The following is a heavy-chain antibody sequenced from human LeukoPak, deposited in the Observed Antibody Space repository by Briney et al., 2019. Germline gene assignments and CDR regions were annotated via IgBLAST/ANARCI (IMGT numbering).Heavy chain of an antibody. CDR1: GGSISSGSYC. J-gene: IGHJ4*02. Sequence: PSETLSLTCTVSGGSISSGSYCWSWIRQPAGEGLEWIGHIYTSGNTNYNPSLKSRVTISVDTSKNQFSLKLSSVTAADTAVYYCARHLIYGSGWYVYYFDYWGQGTLVTVSS. CDR3: ARHLIYGSGWYVYYFDY. D-gene: IGHD6-19*01. V-gene: IGHV4-61*09. CDR2: IYTSGNT.